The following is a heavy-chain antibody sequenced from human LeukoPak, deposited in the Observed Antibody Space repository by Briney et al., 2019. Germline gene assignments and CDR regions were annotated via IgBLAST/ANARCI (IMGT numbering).Heavy chain of an antibody. Sequence: QPGRSLRLSCAASGFTFSSYAMHWVRQAPGKGLEWVAVISYDGSNKYYADSVKGRFTISRDNSKNTLYLQMNSLRAEDTAVYYCARPRGDYVLYYYGMDVWGQGTTVTVSS. CDR1: GFTFSSYA. J-gene: IGHJ6*02. V-gene: IGHV3-30-3*01. CDR2: ISYDGSNK. CDR3: ARPRGDYVLYYYGMDV. D-gene: IGHD4-17*01.